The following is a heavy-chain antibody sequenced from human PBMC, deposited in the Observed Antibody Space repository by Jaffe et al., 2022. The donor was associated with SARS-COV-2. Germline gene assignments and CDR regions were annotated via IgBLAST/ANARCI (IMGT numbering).Heavy chain of an antibody. J-gene: IGHJ6*02. CDR2: ISSSPSYI. CDR1: GFTFSSYS. CDR3: ARDHHSSSSAYYYYGMDV. V-gene: IGHV3-21*01. D-gene: IGHD6-6*01. Sequence: EVQLVESGGGLVKPGGSLRLSCAASGFTFSSYSMNWVRQAPGKGLEWVSSISSSPSYIYYADSVEGRFTISRDNAKNSLYLQMNSLRAEDTAVYYCARDHHSSSSAYYYYGMDVWGQGTTVTVSS.